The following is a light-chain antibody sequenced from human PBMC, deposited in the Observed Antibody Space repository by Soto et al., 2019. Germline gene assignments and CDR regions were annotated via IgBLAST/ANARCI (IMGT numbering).Light chain of an antibody. CDR2: EGS. CDR1: SSDVGSYNL. Sequence: QSALTQPASVSGSPGQSITISCTGTSSDVGSYNLVSWHQQHPGKAPKLMIYEGSKRPSGVSNRFSGSKSGNTASLTISGLQAEDEADYYCCSYAGSSTLYVVFGGGTKVTVL. CDR3: CSYAGSSTLYVV. J-gene: IGLJ2*01. V-gene: IGLV2-23*01.